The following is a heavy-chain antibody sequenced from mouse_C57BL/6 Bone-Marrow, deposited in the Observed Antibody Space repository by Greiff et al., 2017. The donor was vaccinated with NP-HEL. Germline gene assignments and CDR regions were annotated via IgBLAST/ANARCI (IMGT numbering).Heavy chain of an antibody. CDR3: ARKGGGDDY. Sequence: QVQLQQSGPELVKPGASVKISCKASGYAFSSSWMNWVKQRPGKGLEWIGRLYPGDGDTNYNGKFKGKATLTTAKSSSAAYMQLSSLAAEDSAVYFCARKGGGDDYWGQGTTLTVSS. CDR2: LYPGDGDT. CDR1: GYAFSSSW. V-gene: IGHV1-82*01. J-gene: IGHJ2*01.